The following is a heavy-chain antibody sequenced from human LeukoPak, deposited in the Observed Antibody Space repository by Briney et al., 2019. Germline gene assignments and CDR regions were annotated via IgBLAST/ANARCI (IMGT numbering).Heavy chain of an antibody. Sequence: GGSLRLSCAASGFTLSTYSMNWVRQAPGKGLEWVASISSSSNYIYYADSVKGRFTISRDNAENSLYLQMNSLRVEDTAVYYCAARSSGNPYFWGQGTLVTVSS. V-gene: IGHV3-21*04. CDR2: ISSSSNYI. D-gene: IGHD1-26*01. CDR3: AARSSGNPYF. CDR1: GFTLSTYS. J-gene: IGHJ4*02.